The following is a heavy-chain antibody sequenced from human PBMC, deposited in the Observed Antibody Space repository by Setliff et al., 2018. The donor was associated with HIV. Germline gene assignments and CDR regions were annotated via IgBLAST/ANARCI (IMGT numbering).Heavy chain of an antibody. CDR2: IHYSGST. V-gene: IGHV4-59*01. J-gene: IGHJ4*02. CDR3: ARLRDMEWELIGLDY. D-gene: IGHD1-26*01. Sequence: KPSETLSLTCTVSGGSISNYYWSWIRQPPEKGLEWIGYIHYSGSTNYNPSLKSRVTTSLDTSKNQFSLKLSSVTAADTAIYYCARLRDMEWELIGLDYWGRGTLVTVSS. CDR1: GGSISNYY.